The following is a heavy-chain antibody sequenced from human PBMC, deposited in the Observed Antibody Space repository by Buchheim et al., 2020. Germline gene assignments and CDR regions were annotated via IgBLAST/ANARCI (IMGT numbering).Heavy chain of an antibody. CDR1: GFIFRNYW. J-gene: IGHJ5*02. Sequence: EVQLVESGGGLVQPGESLRLSCVASGFIFRNYWMSWVRQAPGKGLEWVANIKKDGSEKYYVDSVKGRFTISRDNAKNSLYLQMNSLRAEDTAVYYCARGVTEPPCDWFDPWGQGTL. V-gene: IGHV3-7*01. D-gene: IGHD2-21*02. CDR3: ARGVTEPPCDWFDP. CDR2: IKKDGSEK.